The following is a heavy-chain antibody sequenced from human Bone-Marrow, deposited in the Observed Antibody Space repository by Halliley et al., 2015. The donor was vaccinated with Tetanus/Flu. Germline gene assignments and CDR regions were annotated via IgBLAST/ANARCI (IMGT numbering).Heavy chain of an antibody. V-gene: IGHV4-59*01. CDR2: ISYRGGL. D-gene: IGHD3-3*01. CDR3: AGFGHYYYYGMDV. Sequence: MGWIGYISYRGGLNYSPSLKSQVTILGNTSRNQFSLNLISVTAADTAVYYCAGFGHYYYYGMDVWGQGATVTVSS. J-gene: IGHJ6*02.